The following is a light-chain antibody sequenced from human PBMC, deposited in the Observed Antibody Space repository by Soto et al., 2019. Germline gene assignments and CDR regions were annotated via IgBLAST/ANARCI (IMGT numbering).Light chain of an antibody. CDR2: DVS. J-gene: IGLJ3*02. Sequence: QSALTQPASVSGSPGQSITISCTGTTSDVGAYDYVSWYQHHPGKAPKLMIFDVSNRPSGISSRFSGSKSGNTASLTISGLQAEDEADYYCSSYTNSSTSWVFGGGTQLTVL. CDR3: SSYTNSSTSWV. CDR1: TSDVGAYDY. V-gene: IGLV2-14*03.